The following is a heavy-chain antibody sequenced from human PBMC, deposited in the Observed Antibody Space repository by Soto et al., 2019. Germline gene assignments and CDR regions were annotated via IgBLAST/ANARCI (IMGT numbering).Heavy chain of an antibody. CDR1: GFTFSSYA. J-gene: IGHJ5*02. Sequence: EVQLLESGGGLVQPGGSLRLSCAASGFTFSSYAMSWVRQAPGKGLEWVSSISGSGGNTYYTDSVKGRFTISRDNAKNSLYLQMTRLRAADTAVYYCAKDRSVDTRDWFDPGGQGTLVTVS. D-gene: IGHD5-18*01. V-gene: IGHV3-23*01. CDR2: ISGSGGNT. CDR3: AKDRSVDTRDWFDP.